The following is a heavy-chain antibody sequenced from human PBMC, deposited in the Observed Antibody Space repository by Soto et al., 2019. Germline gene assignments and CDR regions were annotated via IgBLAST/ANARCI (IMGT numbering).Heavy chain of an antibody. J-gene: IGHJ4*02. CDR1: GGSSRTYY. CDR2: IYYSGST. D-gene: IGHD6-19*01. CDR3: VSHRNYIVVSGSFFDY. Sequence: SETLSLTCTVSGGSSRTYYWSWIRQPPGKGLEWIGYIYYSGSTHYNPSLKSRVTVSVDTSKNQFSLKLTSVTAADTAVYFCVSHRNYIVVSGSFFDYWSQGTLVTVSS. V-gene: IGHV4-59*04.